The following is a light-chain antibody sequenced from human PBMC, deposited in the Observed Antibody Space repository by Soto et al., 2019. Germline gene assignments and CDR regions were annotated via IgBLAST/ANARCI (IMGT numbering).Light chain of an antibody. Sequence: QSALTQPASVSGSPGQSITISCTGTSSDVGGYTYVSWYQQHPGKAHKLMIYDVSNRPSGVSNRFSGSKSANTASLTISGLQAEDEADYYCTSYTSSSTLVFGGGTKLTVL. V-gene: IGLV2-14*01. CDR1: SSDVGGYTY. J-gene: IGLJ2*01. CDR2: DVS. CDR3: TSYTSSSTLV.